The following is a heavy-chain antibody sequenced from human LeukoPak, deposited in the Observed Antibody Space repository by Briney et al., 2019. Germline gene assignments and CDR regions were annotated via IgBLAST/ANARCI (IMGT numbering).Heavy chain of an antibody. CDR1: GYIFTVYY. CDR2: INPNSGGA. V-gene: IGHV1-2*06. Sequence: GASVKVSCKASGYIFTVYYMHWVRQAPGQGLDWMGRINPNSGGANYAQKFQGRVAMTRDMSISTAYMELSRLGSDDTAVYYCARGSDYGDSPGLNWGQGTLVTVSS. D-gene: IGHD4-17*01. CDR3: ARGSDYGDSPGLN. J-gene: IGHJ4*02.